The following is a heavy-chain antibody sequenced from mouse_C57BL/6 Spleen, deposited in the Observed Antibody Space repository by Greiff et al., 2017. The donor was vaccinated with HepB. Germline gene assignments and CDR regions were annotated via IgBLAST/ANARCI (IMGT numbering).Heavy chain of an antibody. D-gene: IGHD2-4*01. V-gene: IGHV1-62-2*01. CDR1: GYTFTEYT. CDR2: FYPGSGSI. Sequence: VQLQQSGAELVKPGASVKLSCKASGYTFTEYTIHWVKQRSGQGLEWIGWFYPGSGSIKYNEKFKDKATLTADKSSSTVYMELSRLTSEDSAVYFCARHEGYDYDAGYYFDYWGQGTTLTVSS. J-gene: IGHJ2*01. CDR3: ARHEGYDYDAGYYFDY.